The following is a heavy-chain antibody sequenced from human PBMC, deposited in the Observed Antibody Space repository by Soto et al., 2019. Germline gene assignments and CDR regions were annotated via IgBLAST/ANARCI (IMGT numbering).Heavy chain of an antibody. Sequence: EVQLVESGGGLVKPGGSLRLSCAASGFTFSSYSLNWVRQAPGKGLEWVSSITSSGASIYYADSVKGRFTISRDNAKKSLYLQMNSRRAEDTAVYYCARDGSEGSGEIGYYYYMDVWGKGTTATVSS. CDR1: GFTFSSYS. CDR3: ARDGSEGSGEIGYYYYMDV. V-gene: IGHV3-21*01. D-gene: IGHD2-15*01. CDR2: ITSSGASI. J-gene: IGHJ6*03.